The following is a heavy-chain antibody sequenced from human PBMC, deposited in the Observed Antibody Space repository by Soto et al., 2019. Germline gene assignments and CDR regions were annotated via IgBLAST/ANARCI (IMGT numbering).Heavy chain of an antibody. CDR3: AKGPPPPYSSTWYYFDS. V-gene: IGHV3-23*01. J-gene: IGHJ4*02. CDR2: ISGSGGST. D-gene: IGHD6-13*01. CDR1: GFTFSSYA. Sequence: EVQLLESGGGLVQPGGSLRLSCSASGFTFSSYAMSWVRQAPGKGLESVSAISGSGGSTYYADSVKGLFTISRDNSKNTLYLQMDSLRAEDTAVYYCAKGPPPPYSSTWYYFDSWGQGILVTVSS.